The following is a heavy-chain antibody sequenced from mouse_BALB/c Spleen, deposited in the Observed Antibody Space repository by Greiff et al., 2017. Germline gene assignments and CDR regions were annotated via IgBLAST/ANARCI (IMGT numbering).Heavy chain of an antibody. CDR1: GFSLTSYG. V-gene: IGHV2-9*02. Sequence: VMLVESGPGLVAPSQSLSITCTVSGFSLTSYGVHWVRQPPGKGLEWLGVIWAGGSTNYNSALMSRLSISKDNSKSQVFLKMNSLQTDDTAMYYCASSAWFAYWGQGTLVTVSA. CDR2: IWAGGST. J-gene: IGHJ3*01. CDR3: ASSAWFAY.